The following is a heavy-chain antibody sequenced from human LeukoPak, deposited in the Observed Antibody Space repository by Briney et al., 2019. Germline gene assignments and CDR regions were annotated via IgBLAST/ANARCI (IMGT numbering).Heavy chain of an antibody. D-gene: IGHD1-26*01. CDR2: IYYSGST. CDR3: ARSYGATRGVYNWFDP. CDR1: GGSISSYY. Sequence: SETLSLTCTVSGGSISSYYWSWIRQPPGKGLEWSGYIYYSGSTNYNPPLKSRVTISVDTSKNQFSLKLSSVTAADTAVYYCARSYGATRGVYNWFDPWGQGTLVTVSS. V-gene: IGHV4-59*01. J-gene: IGHJ5*02.